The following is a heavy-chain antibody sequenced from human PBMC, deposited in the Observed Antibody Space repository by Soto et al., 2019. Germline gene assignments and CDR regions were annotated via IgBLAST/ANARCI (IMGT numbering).Heavy chain of an antibody. CDR3: AKGPRITIFGVVTPFDY. V-gene: IGHV3-7*03. D-gene: IGHD3-3*01. CDR1: GFTFSSNW. Sequence: GGSLRLSCAASGFTFSSNWMNWVRQAPGKGPEWVANIKQDGSEKYYVDSVKGRFTISRDNAKNSLYLQMNSLRAEDTAVYYCAKGPRITIFGVVTPFDYWGQGTLVTVSS. CDR2: IKQDGSEK. J-gene: IGHJ4*02.